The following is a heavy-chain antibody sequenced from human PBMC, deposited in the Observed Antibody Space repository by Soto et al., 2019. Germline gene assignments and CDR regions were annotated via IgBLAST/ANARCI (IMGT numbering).Heavy chain of an antibody. V-gene: IGHV3-72*01. Sequence: EVQLVESGGGLVQPGGSLRLSCAASGFTFSDHYMDWVCQAPGKGLEWVGRSRNKVHSYITEYAASVEGRFTVSRDVSKNSLYLQMNSLKTEDTAVYYCVREDWNDGAYFDYWGQGTLVTVSS. CDR3: VREDWNDGAYFDY. J-gene: IGHJ4*02. CDR1: GFTFSDHY. CDR2: SRNKVHSYIT. D-gene: IGHD1-1*01.